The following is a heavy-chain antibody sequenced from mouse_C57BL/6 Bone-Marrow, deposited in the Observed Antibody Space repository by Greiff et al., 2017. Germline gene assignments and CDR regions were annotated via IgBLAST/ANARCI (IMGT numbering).Heavy chain of an antibody. Sequence: EVHLVESGGGLVQSGRSLRLSCATSGFTFSDFYMDWVRQAPGKGLEWIAASRNKANDYTTEYSASVKGRFIVSRDTSQSILYLQMNALGAEDTAIYYCARDARAMDYWGQGTSVTVSS. CDR3: ARDARAMDY. CDR2: SRNKANDYTT. J-gene: IGHJ4*01. V-gene: IGHV7-1*01. CDR1: GFTFSDFY.